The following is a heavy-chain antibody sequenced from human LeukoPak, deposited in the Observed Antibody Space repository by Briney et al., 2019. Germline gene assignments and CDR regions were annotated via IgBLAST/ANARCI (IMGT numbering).Heavy chain of an antibody. CDR2: MTVSGGRT. V-gene: IGHV3-23*01. CDR3: AKDLDSTYKSWFDY. CDR1: GFTFSNYA. D-gene: IGHD2/OR15-2a*01. J-gene: IGHJ4*02. Sequence: PGGSLRLSCAASGFTFSNYAMSWVRQAPGKGLEWVSGMTVSGGRTYYADSVKGRFTISRDHSNNTLYLQMSSLRAEDTAVYYCAKDLDSTYKSWFDYWGQGTLVTVSS.